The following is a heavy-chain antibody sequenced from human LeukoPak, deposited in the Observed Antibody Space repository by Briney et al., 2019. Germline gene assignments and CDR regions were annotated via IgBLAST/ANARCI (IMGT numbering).Heavy chain of an antibody. CDR1: GFTFSDYY. J-gene: IGHJ4*02. D-gene: IGHD3-10*01. CDR3: ARDRGGDYFDY. CDR2: ISSSGSSV. Sequence: GGSLRHSCAASGFTFSDYYMSWIRQAPGKGLEWVSYISSSGSSVYYADSVKGRFTISRDNAKNSLYLQMNSLRAEDTAVYYCARDRGGDYFDYWGQGTLVTVSS. V-gene: IGHV3-11*01.